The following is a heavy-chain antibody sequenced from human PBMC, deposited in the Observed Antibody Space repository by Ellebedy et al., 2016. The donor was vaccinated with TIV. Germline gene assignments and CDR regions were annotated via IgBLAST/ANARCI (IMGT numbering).Heavy chain of an antibody. V-gene: IGHV4-34*01. CDR1: GGSFSGYY. CDR3: ARGGGYIY. J-gene: IGHJ4*02. D-gene: IGHD6-13*01. Sequence: MPSETLSLTCAVYGGSFSGYYWSWIRQPPGKGLEWIGEINHSGSTNYNPSLKSRVTVSVDTSKNQFSLKLSSVTAADTAVYYCARGGGYIYWGQGTLVTVSS. CDR2: INHSGST.